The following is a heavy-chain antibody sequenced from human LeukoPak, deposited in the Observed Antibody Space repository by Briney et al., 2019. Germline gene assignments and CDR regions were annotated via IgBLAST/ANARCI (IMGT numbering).Heavy chain of an antibody. Sequence: PSETLSLTCTVSGGSISSGSYYWSWIRQPAGKGLEWIGRIYISGSTNYNPSLKSRVTISVDTSKNQFSLKLSSVTAADTAVYYCARGGNCSGGSCYLYNWFDPWGQGTLVTVSS. CDR2: IYISGST. V-gene: IGHV4-61*02. CDR1: GGSISSGSYY. D-gene: IGHD2-15*01. J-gene: IGHJ5*02. CDR3: ARGGNCSGGSCYLYNWFDP.